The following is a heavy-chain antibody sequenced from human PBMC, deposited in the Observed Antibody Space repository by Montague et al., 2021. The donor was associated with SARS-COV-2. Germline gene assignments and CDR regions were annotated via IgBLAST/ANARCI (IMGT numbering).Heavy chain of an antibody. CDR1: GGSISSGGYY. Sequence: TLSLTCTVSGGSISSGGYYWSWIRQHPGKGLEWIGYIYYSGSTYYNPSLKSRVTISVDTSKNQFSLKRRSVTAADTAVYYCARGGTIFGVVIRPFDYWGQGTLVTVSS. D-gene: IGHD3-3*01. V-gene: IGHV4-31*03. CDR2: IYYSGST. CDR3: ARGGTIFGVVIRPFDY. J-gene: IGHJ4*02.